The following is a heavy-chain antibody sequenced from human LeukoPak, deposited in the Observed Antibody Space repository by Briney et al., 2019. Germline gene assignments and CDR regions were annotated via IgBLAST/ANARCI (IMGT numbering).Heavy chain of an antibody. CDR3: ARDLCSGGSCPDNAFDI. J-gene: IGHJ3*02. D-gene: IGHD2-15*01. CDR1: GFTVSSNY. V-gene: IGHV3-66*01. CDR2: IYSGSRT. Sequence: GGSLRLSCAASGFTVSSNYMSWVRQAPGKGLEWDSVIYSGSRTYYADSVKGRFTISRDNSKNTLSLQMNSLRAEDTAVYYCARDLCSGGSCPDNAFDIWGQGTMVTVSS.